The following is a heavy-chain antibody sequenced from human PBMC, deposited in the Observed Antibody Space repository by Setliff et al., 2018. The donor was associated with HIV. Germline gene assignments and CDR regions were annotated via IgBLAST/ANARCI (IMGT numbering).Heavy chain of an antibody. CDR2: ISGSGSST. CDR1: GFAFSDFY. V-gene: IGHV3-11*01. Sequence: LRLSCAASGFAFSDFYMSWIRQAPGKGLEWVSYISGSGSSTNYTDSVRGRFTISRDNAKNTLYLQMSSLRAEDTAVYYCAGDPRNLDFWGQGTLVTVSS. J-gene: IGHJ4*02. CDR3: AGDPRNLDF.